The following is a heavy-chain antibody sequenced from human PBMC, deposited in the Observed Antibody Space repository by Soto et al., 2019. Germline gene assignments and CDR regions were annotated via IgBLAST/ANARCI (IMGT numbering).Heavy chain of an antibody. CDR2: IHHSGPT. J-gene: IGHJ4*02. CDR1: GDSISSSEW. V-gene: IGHV4-4*02. D-gene: IGHD1-20*01. CDR3: ARGGITAVRNYYFDH. Sequence: QVQLQESGPGLVKPSGTLSLNCKVSGDSISSSEWWSWVRQPSGKGLEWIAEIHHSGPTNYNPSLQSLGTITVDKSKNQISLRLSTVTAADTAVYYCARGGITAVRNYYFDHWGQGTLVTVSS.